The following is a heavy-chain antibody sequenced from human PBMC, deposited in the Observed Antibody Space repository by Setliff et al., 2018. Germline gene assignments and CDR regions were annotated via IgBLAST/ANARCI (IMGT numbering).Heavy chain of an antibody. Sequence: ASVKVSCKVSGYTLTELSMHWVRQAPGKGREWMGGFDPEDGETIYAQKFQGRVTMTEDTSTDTAYMELSSLRSEDTAVYYCATGGFLEWLLFDYWGQGTLVTVSS. CDR2: FDPEDGET. D-gene: IGHD3-3*01. CDR1: GYTLTELS. J-gene: IGHJ4*02. V-gene: IGHV1-24*01. CDR3: ATGGFLEWLLFDY.